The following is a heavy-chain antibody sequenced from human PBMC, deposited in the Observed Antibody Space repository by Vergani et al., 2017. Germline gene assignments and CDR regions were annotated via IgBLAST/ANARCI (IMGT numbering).Heavy chain of an antibody. D-gene: IGHD1-14*01. Sequence: QVQLQESGPGLVKPSQTLSLSCTVSGCSISSGGYYWIWIRQHPGKGLEWIGYIYYSGTTYYNQFLKSRVTISVDTSKNQFSLKLSSVTAADTAVYYCVRERRTGFRYHRWFDPWGQGTMVTVSS. CDR2: IYYSGTT. CDR1: GCSISSGGYY. CDR3: VRERRTGFRYHRWFDP. V-gene: IGHV4-31*03. J-gene: IGHJ5*02.